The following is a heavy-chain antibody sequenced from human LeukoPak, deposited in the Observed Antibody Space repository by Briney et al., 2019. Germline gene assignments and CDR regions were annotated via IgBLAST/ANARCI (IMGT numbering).Heavy chain of an antibody. D-gene: IGHD3-10*01. CDR3: ARDPFEGSGSYYLDY. Sequence: ASVKVSCKASGYTFTSYGISWVRQAPGQGLEWMGWISAYNGNTNYAQKLQGRVTMTTDTSTSTAYMELRSLRSDDTAVYYCARDPFEGSGSYYLDYWGQGTLVTVSS. J-gene: IGHJ4*02. V-gene: IGHV1-18*01. CDR1: GYTFTSYG. CDR2: ISAYNGNT.